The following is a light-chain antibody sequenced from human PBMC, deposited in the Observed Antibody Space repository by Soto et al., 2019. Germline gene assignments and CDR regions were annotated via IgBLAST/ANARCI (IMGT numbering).Light chain of an antibody. CDR3: SSYAGSSVV. CDR1: SSDVGSYNL. Sequence: QSVLTQPPSASGSPGQSVTISCTGTSSDVGSYNLVSWHQQHPGKAPKVMIYGVSQRPSGVPDRFSGSKSGNTASLTVSGLQAEDGADYYCSSYAGSSVVFGAGTKRTVL. J-gene: IGLJ2*01. CDR2: GVS. V-gene: IGLV2-8*01.